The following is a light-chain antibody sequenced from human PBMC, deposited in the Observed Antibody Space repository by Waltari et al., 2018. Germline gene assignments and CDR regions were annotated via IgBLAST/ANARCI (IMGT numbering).Light chain of an antibody. V-gene: IGKV3-15*01. CDR3: RQYNNWPPP. Sequence: ETVMTQSPATLSVSPGERATLSCRASQSVLSNLAWYQQKPGQAPRLLIYGASTRATGVPARFSGSGSGTEFTLTISSLQSEDFAVYYCRQYNNWPPPFGQGTKLEIK. CDR2: GAS. J-gene: IGKJ2*01. CDR1: QSVLSN.